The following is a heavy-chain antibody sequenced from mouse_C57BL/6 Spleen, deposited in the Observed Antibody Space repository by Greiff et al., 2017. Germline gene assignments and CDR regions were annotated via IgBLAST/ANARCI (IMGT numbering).Heavy chain of an antibody. CDR1: GFPFSDAW. Sequence: EVKVEESGGGLVQPGGSMKLSCAASGFPFSDAWMDWVRQSPEKGLEWVAEIRNKANTHATYYAESVKGRFTISRDDSKRSVYLQMNSLRAEDTGIYYCTRGLPYYFDYWGQGTTLTVS. CDR2: IRNKANTHAT. CDR3: TRGLPYYFDY. V-gene: IGHV6-6*01. J-gene: IGHJ2*01. D-gene: IGHD2-4*01.